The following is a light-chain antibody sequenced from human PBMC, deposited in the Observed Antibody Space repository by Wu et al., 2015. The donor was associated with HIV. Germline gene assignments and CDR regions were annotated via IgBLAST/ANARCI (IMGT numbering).Light chain of an antibody. CDR3: QQYNSYWT. V-gene: IGKV1-27*01. CDR1: QGISNF. Sequence: DIQMTQSPSSLSASVGDRVTITCRASQGISNFLAWYQQKPGKPPKVLIYAASTLQSGVPSRFSGSGSGTEFTLTISSLQPDDFATYYCQQYNSYWTFGQGTKVETK. J-gene: IGKJ1*01. CDR2: AAS.